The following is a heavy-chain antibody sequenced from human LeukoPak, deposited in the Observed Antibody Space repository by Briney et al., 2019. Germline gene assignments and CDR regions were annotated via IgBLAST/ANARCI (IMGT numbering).Heavy chain of an antibody. CDR3: VREILYCSGGSCYRGPFDN. CDR1: GGSIRSGSNF. Sequence: SETLSLTCTVSGGSIRSGSNFWTWIRQPAGKGLEWIGRVYTSGSTTYNPSLKSRVTISLDTSKNLFSLMLNSVTAADTAVYYCVREILYCSGGSCYRGPFDNWGQGTLVTVSA. D-gene: IGHD2-15*01. V-gene: IGHV4-61*02. J-gene: IGHJ4*02. CDR2: VYTSGST.